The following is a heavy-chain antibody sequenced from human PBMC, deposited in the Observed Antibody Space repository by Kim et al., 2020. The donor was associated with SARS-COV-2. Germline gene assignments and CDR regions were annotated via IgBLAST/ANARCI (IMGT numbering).Heavy chain of an antibody. Sequence: GGSLRLSCVASGFTFSNFWMHWVRQAPGKGLEWVSGISTDGSTTTYADSVKGRFTISRDNAKNTLFLQMNSLRAGEDTALYFCTRPRLSANGPFDYWGQGTQVTVSS. CDR1: GFTFSNFW. CDR3: TRPRLSANGPFDY. CDR2: ISTDGSTT. V-gene: IGHV3-74*01. J-gene: IGHJ4*02. D-gene: IGHD2-8*01.